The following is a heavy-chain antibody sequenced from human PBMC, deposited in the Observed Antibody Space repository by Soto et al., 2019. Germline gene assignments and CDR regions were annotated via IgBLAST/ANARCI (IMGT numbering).Heavy chain of an antibody. J-gene: IGHJ4*02. V-gene: IGHV3-11*01. CDR3: AGQYSSSSVEF. CDR2: ISSGAITI. D-gene: IGHD6-6*01. CDR1: GFTFSDSY. Sequence: QVQLVESGGGLVKPGGSLRLSCAASGFTFSDSYMNWIRQAPGKGLEWVSYISSGAITIYYADSVKGRFTISRDNAKNSLYLQMNSLRAEDTAVYYCAGQYSSSSVEFWGQGTLVTVSS.